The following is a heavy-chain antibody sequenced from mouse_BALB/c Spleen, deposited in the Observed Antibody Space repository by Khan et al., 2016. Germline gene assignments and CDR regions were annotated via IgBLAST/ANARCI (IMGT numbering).Heavy chain of an antibody. CDR3: AREGLRRGFAY. CDR2: ISDGGSYT. J-gene: IGHJ3*01. D-gene: IGHD2-4*01. CDR1: GFTFSEYY. Sequence: EVELVESGGGLVKPGGSLKLSCAASGFTFSEYYMYWVRQTPEKRLEWVATISDGGSYTYYPDSVKGRFTISRDNAKNNLYLQMSSLKSEDTAIYYFAREGLRRGFAYWGQGTLVTVFA. V-gene: IGHV5-4*02.